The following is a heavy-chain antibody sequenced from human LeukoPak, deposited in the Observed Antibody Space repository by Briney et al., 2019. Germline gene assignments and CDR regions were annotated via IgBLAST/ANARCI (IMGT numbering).Heavy chain of an antibody. J-gene: IGHJ5*02. D-gene: IGHD3-3*01. CDR3: ARGVAYYDFWSGYYLINWFDP. CDR2: INHSGST. V-gene: IGHV4-34*01. CDR1: GGSFSGYY. Sequence: SETLSLTCAVYGGSFSGYYWSWIRQPPGKGLEWIGEINHSGSTYYNPSLKSRVTISVDTSKNQFSLKLSSVTAADTAVYYCARGVAYYDFWSGYYLINWFDPWGQGTLVTVSS.